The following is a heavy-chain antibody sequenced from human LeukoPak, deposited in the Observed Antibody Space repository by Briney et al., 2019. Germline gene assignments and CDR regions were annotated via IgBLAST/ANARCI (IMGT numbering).Heavy chain of an antibody. V-gene: IGHV3-53*01. CDR3: AKDLGIIGTTHAFDI. CDR2: IYSSGPT. D-gene: IGHD1-14*01. J-gene: IGHJ3*02. CDR1: GFTVYTYY. Sequence: PGGSLKLSCAASGFTVYTYYMGWIRQAPGKGLECVSVIYSSGPTYYADSVKGRFTISRDNSKNTLYLQMNSLRAEDTAVYYCAKDLGIIGTTHAFDIRGQGTVVTVSS.